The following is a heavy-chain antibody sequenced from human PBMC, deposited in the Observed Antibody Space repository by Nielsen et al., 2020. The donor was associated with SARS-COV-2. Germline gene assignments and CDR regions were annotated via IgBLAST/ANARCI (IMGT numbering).Heavy chain of an antibody. CDR1: GFTFSDYY. CDR3: AGETPYYGDWVLYFDY. Sequence: GGSLRLSCAASGFTFSDYYMSWIRQAPGKGLEWVSYISSSSSYTNYADSVKGRFTISRDNAKNSLYLQMNSLRAEDTAVYYCAGETPYYGDWVLYFDYWGQGTLVTVSS. CDR2: ISSSSSYT. V-gene: IGHV3-11*05. D-gene: IGHD4-17*01. J-gene: IGHJ4*02.